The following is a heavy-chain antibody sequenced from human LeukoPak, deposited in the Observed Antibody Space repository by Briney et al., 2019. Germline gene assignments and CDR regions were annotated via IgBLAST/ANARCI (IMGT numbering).Heavy chain of an antibody. V-gene: IGHV1-2*06. CDR1: GYTFTGYY. Sequence: ASVKVSCKASGYTFTGYYMHWVRQAPGQGLEWMGRINPNSGGTNYAQKFQGRVTMTRDTSISTAYMELSSLRSEDTAVYYCARVGLATGPRYYFDYWGQGTLVTVSS. D-gene: IGHD1-1*01. J-gene: IGHJ4*02. CDR3: ARVGLATGPRYYFDY. CDR2: INPNSGGT.